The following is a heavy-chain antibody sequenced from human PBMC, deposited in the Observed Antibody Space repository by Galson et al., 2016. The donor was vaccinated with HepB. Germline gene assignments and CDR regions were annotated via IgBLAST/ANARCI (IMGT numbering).Heavy chain of an antibody. V-gene: IGHV3-23*01. Sequence: SLRLSCAASGFTFSDYAMNWVRQAPGKGLAWVSVISGSGGATYYADSVKGRFTISRDNSKNTLYLQMNTLRVEDTAVYYCTRETRWYFDLWGRGTLLTVSS. J-gene: IGHJ2*01. CDR3: TRETRWYFDL. D-gene: IGHD1-26*01. CDR2: ISGSGGAT. CDR1: GFTFSDYA.